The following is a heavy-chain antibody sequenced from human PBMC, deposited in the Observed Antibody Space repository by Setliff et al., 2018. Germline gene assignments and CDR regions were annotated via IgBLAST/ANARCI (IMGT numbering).Heavy chain of an antibody. CDR1: GFTFSTFW. Sequence: GASVKVSCAASGFTFSTFWMSWVRQAPGKGLEWVANIKQDGSETYYVDSVKGRFTISRDNPNNSLYLQMNNLRAEDTAVYYCARGGYSYGYWGHGTLVTVSS. V-gene: IGHV3-7*04. J-gene: IGHJ4*01. CDR3: ARGGYSYGY. D-gene: IGHD5-18*01. CDR2: IKQDGSET.